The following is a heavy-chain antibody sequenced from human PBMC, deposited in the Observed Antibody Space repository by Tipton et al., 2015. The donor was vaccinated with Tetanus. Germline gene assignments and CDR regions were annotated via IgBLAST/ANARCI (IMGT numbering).Heavy chain of an antibody. D-gene: IGHD6-6*01. CDR1: GGSISSGGFF. J-gene: IGHJ5*02. Sequence: TLSLTCTVSGGSISSGGFFWNWLRQSPGKGLEWIGYVYYSGGTYYSPSFKSRVTISVDTSKNQFSLDLYSVTAADTAVYYCARDQGGGRVVRLNWFDPWGQGTLVTVSS. CDR3: ARDQGGGRVVRLNWFDP. CDR2: VYYSGGT. V-gene: IGHV4-31*03.